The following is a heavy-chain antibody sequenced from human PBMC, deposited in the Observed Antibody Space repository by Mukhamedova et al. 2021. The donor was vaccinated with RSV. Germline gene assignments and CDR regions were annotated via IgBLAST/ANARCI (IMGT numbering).Heavy chain of an antibody. V-gene: IGHV3-23*01. Sequence: GGSTYYADSVKGRFTISRDNSKNTLYLQMNGLRAEDTAVYYCAKAVDTAMVTYYFDYWGQGTLV. CDR2: GGST. J-gene: IGHJ4*02. CDR3: AKAVDTAMVTYYFDY. D-gene: IGHD5-18*01.